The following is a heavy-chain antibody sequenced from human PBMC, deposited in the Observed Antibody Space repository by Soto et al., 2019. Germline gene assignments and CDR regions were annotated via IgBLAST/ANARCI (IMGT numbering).Heavy chain of an antibody. CDR3: AADTFYYTSTF. J-gene: IGHJ1*01. Sequence: QVQLVESGGGLVEPGGSLRLSCAASGFKFSDHYMTWIRQAPGKGLEWVSKISSGGTSTTTYYADSVKGRFTVSRDNAKKSQYLQMNSLRVEDTALYYCAADTFYYTSTFWGQGTLVTVSS. V-gene: IGHV3-11*01. CDR1: GFKFSDHY. D-gene: IGHD3-22*01. CDR2: ISSGGTSTTT.